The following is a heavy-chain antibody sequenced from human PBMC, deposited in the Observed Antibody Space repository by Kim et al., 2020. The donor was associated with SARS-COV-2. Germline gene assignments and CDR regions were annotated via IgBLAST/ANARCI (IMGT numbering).Heavy chain of an antibody. CDR1: GGSSSGYY. CDR2: INHSGNT. V-gene: IGHV4-34*01. J-gene: IGHJ4*01. Sequence: SETLSLTCAVYGGSSSGYYWSWIRQPPGEGLEWIGEINHSGNTNYNPSLKSRVTISVGTSKNQFSLKLNSVTAADTPVYYCAGLLGYCSTTGCSKPFDY. D-gene: IGHD2-2*01. CDR3: AGLLGYCSTTGCSKPFDY.